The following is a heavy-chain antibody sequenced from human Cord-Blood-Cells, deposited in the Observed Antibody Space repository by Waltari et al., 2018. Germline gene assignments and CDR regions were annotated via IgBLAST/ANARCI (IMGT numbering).Heavy chain of an antibody. CDR1: GYTFTGYH. CDR2: INRSSGGK. CDR3: ASQGGIHWYFDL. J-gene: IGHJ2*01. D-gene: IGHD3-16*01. Sequence: QVQLVQSGAEVKEPGASVEVSCQASGYTFTGYHMHLVRQAPGQGLEWMGWINRSSGGKKHAQKCQGRVTMTRDTSISSTYMEMSRLGSDDTSVYYCASQGGIHWYFDLWGRGTLVTVSS. V-gene: IGHV1-2*02.